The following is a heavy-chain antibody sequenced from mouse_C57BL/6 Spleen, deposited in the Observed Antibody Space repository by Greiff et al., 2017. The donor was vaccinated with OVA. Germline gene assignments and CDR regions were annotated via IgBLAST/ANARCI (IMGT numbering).Heavy chain of an antibody. CDR3: AIYYYGSSSGEDAMDY. J-gene: IGHJ4*01. D-gene: IGHD1-1*01. CDR1: GYTFTSYT. CDR2: INPSSGYT. Sequence: QVHVKQSGAELARPGASVKMSCKASGYTFTSYTMHWVKQRPGQGLEWIGYINPSSGYTKYNQKFKDKATLTADKSSSTAYMQLSSLTSEDSAVYYCAIYYYGSSSGEDAMDYWGQGTSVTVSS. V-gene: IGHV1-4*01.